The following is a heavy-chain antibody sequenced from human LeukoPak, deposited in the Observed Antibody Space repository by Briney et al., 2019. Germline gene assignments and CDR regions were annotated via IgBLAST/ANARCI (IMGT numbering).Heavy chain of an antibody. CDR3: ARHWGVRSFINWFDP. D-gene: IGHD3-16*01. CDR1: AGSFSGYY. Sequence: KPSETLSLTCAVYAGSFSGYYWSWIRQPPGKGLEWIGEINHSGSTNYNPSLKSRVTISVDTSKNQFSLKVSSVTAADTAVYYCARHWGVRSFINWFDPWGQGTLVTVSS. V-gene: IGHV4-34*01. CDR2: INHSGST. J-gene: IGHJ5*02.